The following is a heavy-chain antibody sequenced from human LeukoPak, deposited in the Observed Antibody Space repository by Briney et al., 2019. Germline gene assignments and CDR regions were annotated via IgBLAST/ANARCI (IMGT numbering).Heavy chain of an antibody. CDR2: ISSSSSYI. J-gene: IGHJ4*02. Sequence: GGSLRLSCAASGFTFSSYAMSWVRQAPGKGLEWVSSISSSSSYIFYADSVKGRFTISRDNAKNSLYLQMNSLRAEDTAVYYCARDRGLSSSEYYFDYWGQGTLVTVSS. CDR1: GFTFSSYA. CDR3: ARDRGLSSSEYYFDY. D-gene: IGHD6-13*01. V-gene: IGHV3-21*01.